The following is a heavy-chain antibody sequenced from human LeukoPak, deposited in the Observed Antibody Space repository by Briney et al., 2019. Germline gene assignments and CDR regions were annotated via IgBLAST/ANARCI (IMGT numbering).Heavy chain of an antibody. V-gene: IGHV3-33*01. J-gene: IGHJ4*02. Sequence: SCKVSGYTLTELSMHWVRQAPGKGLEWVAVIWYDGSNKYYADSVKGRFTISRDNSKNTLYLQMNSLRAEDTAVYYCARLGRHYYDSSGYNLDYWGQGTLVTVSS. CDR2: IWYDGSNK. D-gene: IGHD3-22*01. CDR1: GYTLTELS. CDR3: ARLGRHYYDSSGYNLDY.